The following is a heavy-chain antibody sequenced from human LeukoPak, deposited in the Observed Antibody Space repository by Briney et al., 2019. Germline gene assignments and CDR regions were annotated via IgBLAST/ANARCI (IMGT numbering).Heavy chain of an antibody. CDR3: ATLTAANNWFDP. J-gene: IGHJ5*02. D-gene: IGHD6-13*01. V-gene: IGHV3-21*01. CDR2: ISSSSSYI. Sequence: GGSLRLSCAASGLTFSSYSMNWVRQAPGKGLEWVSSISSSSSYIYYADSVKGRFTISRDNAKNSLYLQMNSLRAEDTAVYYCATLTAANNWFDPWGQGTLVTVSS. CDR1: GLTFSSYS.